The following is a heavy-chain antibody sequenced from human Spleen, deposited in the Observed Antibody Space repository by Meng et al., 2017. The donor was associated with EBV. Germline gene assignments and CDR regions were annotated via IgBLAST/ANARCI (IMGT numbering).Heavy chain of an antibody. CDR3: ATWNNNGWYYGY. D-gene: IGHD6-19*01. CDR1: GGSSSGSD. V-gene: IGHV4-34*01. Sequence: QGQLQLWGAGLVKPSETLSLTCAVYGGSSSGSDWSWIRQPPGKGLEWIGEINLGGNTNYNPSLKSRVSISVDTSKNHFSLKVDSVTAADTAVYYCATWNNNGWYYGYWGQGTLVTVSS. J-gene: IGHJ4*01. CDR2: INLGGNT.